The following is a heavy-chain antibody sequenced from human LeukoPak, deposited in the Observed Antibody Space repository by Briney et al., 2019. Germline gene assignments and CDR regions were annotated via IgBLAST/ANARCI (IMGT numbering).Heavy chain of an antibody. CDR3: ARVVMKAFYYYYMDV. Sequence: GASVKVSCKVSGYTLTELSMHWVRQAPGKGLEWMGGFDPEDGETIYAQKFQGRVTMTEDTSTDTAYMELSSLRSEDTAVYFCARVVMKAFYYYYMDVWGKGTTIIISS. J-gene: IGHJ6*03. D-gene: IGHD2-21*01. CDR1: GYTLTELS. CDR2: FDPEDGET. V-gene: IGHV1-24*01.